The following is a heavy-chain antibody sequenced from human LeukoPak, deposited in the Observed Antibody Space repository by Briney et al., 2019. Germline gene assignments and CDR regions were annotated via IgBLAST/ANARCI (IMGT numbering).Heavy chain of an antibody. D-gene: IGHD2-2*01. Sequence: ASVKVSCKASGYTFTSYDINWVRQATGQGLEWMGWMNPNSGNTGYAQKFQGRVTITRNTSTSTAYMELSSLRAEDTAVYYCARDKGSSLDYWGQGTLVTVSS. CDR3: ARDKGSSLDY. CDR1: GYTFTSYD. V-gene: IGHV1-8*03. CDR2: MNPNSGNT. J-gene: IGHJ4*02.